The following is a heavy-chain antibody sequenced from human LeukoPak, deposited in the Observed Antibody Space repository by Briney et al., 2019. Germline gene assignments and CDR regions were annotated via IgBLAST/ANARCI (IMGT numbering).Heavy chain of an antibody. D-gene: IGHD6-19*01. V-gene: IGHV3-66*01. CDR2: IYRGGST. CDR1: GFTVRSPS. Sequence: GGSPRLSCAAPGFTVRSPSISWGPHAPGKGLGWGSVIYRGGSTYYADSVKGLFTISRDNSKNTVYLQINTLRTEDTAVYYCARDPRDSIGYSSGYFDYWGQGALVTVSS. CDR3: ARDPRDSIGYSSGYFDY. J-gene: IGHJ4*02.